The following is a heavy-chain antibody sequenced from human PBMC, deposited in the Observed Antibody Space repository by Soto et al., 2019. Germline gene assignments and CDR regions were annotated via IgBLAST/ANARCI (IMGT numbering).Heavy chain of an antibody. D-gene: IGHD3-10*02. J-gene: IGHJ6*02. CDR3: AGNPNVGQGYYYYGMDV. CDR2: IIPIFGTA. Sequence: QVQLVQSGAEVKKPGSSVKVSCKASGGTFSSYAISWVRQAPGQGLEWMGGIIPIFGTANYAQKFQGRVTITADESTSTAYMELSSLRSEDTAVCYCAGNPNVGQGYYYYGMDVWGQGTTVTVSS. CDR1: GGTFSSYA. V-gene: IGHV1-69*01.